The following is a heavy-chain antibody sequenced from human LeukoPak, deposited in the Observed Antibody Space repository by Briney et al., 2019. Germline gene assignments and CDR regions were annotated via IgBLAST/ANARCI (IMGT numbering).Heavy chain of an antibody. CDR3: ARDGGSRFDP. Sequence: PSETLSLTCTVSGGSISSGGYYWSWIRQHPGKGLEWIGCIYYSGSTYYNPSLKSRVTTSVDTSKNQFPLKLSSVTAADTAVYYCARDGGSRFDPWGQGNLVSVSS. J-gene: IGHJ5*02. D-gene: IGHD3-3*01. V-gene: IGHV4-31*03. CDR1: GGSISSGGYY. CDR2: IYYSGST.